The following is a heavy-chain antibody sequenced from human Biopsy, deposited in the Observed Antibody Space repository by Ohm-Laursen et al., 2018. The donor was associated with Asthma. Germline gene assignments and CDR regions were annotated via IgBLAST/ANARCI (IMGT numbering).Heavy chain of an antibody. D-gene: IGHD1-1*01. Sequence: SSLRLSCAASGFSFSHFVIHWVRQAPGKGLEWVGVISKDASTQDYADSVKDRFTMARDNSKNTLDLQMNSLREEETAVYYCVRDGTDDAFDIWGQGTVVSVSS. V-gene: IGHV3-30*03. CDR3: VRDGTDDAFDI. CDR2: ISKDASTQ. J-gene: IGHJ3*02. CDR1: GFSFSHFV.